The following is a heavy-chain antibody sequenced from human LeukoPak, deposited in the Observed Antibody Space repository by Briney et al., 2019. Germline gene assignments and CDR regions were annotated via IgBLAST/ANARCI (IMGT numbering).Heavy chain of an antibody. CDR2: IQYDGSKK. CDR3: ARLTNYYYYMDV. V-gene: IGHV3-30*02. Sequence: GGSLRLSCVASGFTFSSNGMHWVRQAPGKGLEWVTFIQYDGSKKYYADSVKGRFTISRDNSKNTLYLEMNSLRAEDTAVYYCARLTNYYYYMDVWGKGTTVTVSS. D-gene: IGHD4-11*01. CDR1: GFTFSSNG. J-gene: IGHJ6*03.